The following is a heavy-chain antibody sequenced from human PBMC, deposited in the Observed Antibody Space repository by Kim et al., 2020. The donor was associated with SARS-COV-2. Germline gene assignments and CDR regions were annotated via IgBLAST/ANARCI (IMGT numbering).Heavy chain of an antibody. V-gene: IGHV3-30*04. CDR2: ISYDGSNK. Sequence: GGSLRLSCAASGFTFSSYAMHWVRQAPGKGLEWVAVISYDGSNKYYADSVKGRFTISRDNSKNTLYLQMNSLRAEDTAVYYCVSRGYSYGVDYWGQGTLVTVSS. D-gene: IGHD5-18*01. CDR1: GFTFSSYA. J-gene: IGHJ4*02. CDR3: VSRGYSYGVDY.